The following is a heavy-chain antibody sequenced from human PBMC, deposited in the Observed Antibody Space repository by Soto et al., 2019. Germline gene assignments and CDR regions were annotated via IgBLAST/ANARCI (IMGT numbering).Heavy chain of an antibody. CDR1: GYTFTSYD. D-gene: IGHD4-4*01. V-gene: IGHV1-8*01. Sequence: QVQLVQSGAEVKKPGASVKVSCKASGYTFTSYDINWVRQATGQGLEWMGWMNPNSGNTGYAQKFQGRVTMTRNTSISTAYMELSSLRSEDTAVYYCARVAGGEDGLTTWNWFDPWGQGTLVTVSS. CDR3: ARVAGGEDGLTTWNWFDP. J-gene: IGHJ5*02. CDR2: MNPNSGNT.